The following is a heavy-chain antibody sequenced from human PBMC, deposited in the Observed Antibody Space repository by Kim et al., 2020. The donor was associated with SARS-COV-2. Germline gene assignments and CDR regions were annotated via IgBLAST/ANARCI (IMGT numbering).Heavy chain of an antibody. CDR2: IYYSGST. J-gene: IGHJ4*02. V-gene: IGHV4-31*03. Sequence: SETMSLTCTVSGGSISSGGYYWSWIRQHPGKGLAWIGYIYYSGSTYYNPSLKSRVTLSVDTSKHQFSLKLSSVTAADTAVYYCARAITIFGVVISYFDYWGQGTLVTVSS. CDR1: GGSISSGGYY. CDR3: ARAITIFGVVISYFDY. D-gene: IGHD3-3*01.